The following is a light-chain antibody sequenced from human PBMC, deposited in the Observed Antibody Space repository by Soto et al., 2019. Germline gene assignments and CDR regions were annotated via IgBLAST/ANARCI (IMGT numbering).Light chain of an antibody. Sequence: EIVSTQSPGTLSLSPGERATLSCRASQSVGSDFLAWYQQRPGQPPRILIFGASGRATGIPDRFSGSGSGTDFTLTISRLEPEDFAVYYCQQYGSLSWAFGQGTKVDIK. J-gene: IGKJ1*01. V-gene: IGKV3-20*01. CDR2: GAS. CDR3: QQYGSLSWA. CDR1: QSVGSDF.